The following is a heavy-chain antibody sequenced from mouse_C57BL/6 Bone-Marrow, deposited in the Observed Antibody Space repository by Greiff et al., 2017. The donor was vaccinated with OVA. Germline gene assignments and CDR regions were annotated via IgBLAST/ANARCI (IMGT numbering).Heavy chain of an antibody. V-gene: IGHV6-6*01. CDR2: IRNKANNHAT. Sequence: EVKLVESGGGLVQPGGSMKLSCAASGFTFSDAWMDWVRQSPEKGLEWVAEIRNKANNHATYYAESVKGRFTISRDDSKSSVYLQMNSLRAEDTGIYYCTSTGRGLYAMDYWGQGTSVTVSS. J-gene: IGHJ4*01. D-gene: IGHD4-1*02. CDR1: GFTFSDAW. CDR3: TSTGRGLYAMDY.